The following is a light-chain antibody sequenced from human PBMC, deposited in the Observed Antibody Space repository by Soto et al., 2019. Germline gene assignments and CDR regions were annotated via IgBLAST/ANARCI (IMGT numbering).Light chain of an antibody. Sequence: ERVMTQSPATLSVSPGEGATLSCRASQSVNSNLAWYQQKPGQAPRLLFYGASTRATGIPARFSGSGSGTEFTLTISSLQSEDFAIYYCQQYNSWPLTFGGGTNVDIK. CDR1: QSVNSN. V-gene: IGKV3-15*01. CDR2: GAS. CDR3: QQYNSWPLT. J-gene: IGKJ4*01.